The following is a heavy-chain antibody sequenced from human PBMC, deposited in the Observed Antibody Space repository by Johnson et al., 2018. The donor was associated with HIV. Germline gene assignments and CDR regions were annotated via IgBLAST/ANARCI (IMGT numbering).Heavy chain of an antibody. J-gene: IGHJ3*02. CDR3: AKDREGIQLWLGRMSFDI. CDR2: ISGSGGDT. D-gene: IGHD5-18*01. V-gene: IGHV3-23*04. CDR1: GFTFSSYA. Sequence: VQLVESGGGVVQPGRSLRLSCAASGFTFSSYAMSWVRQAPGKGLEWVSGISGSGGDTYYADSVKGRFTISRDNSKNTLYLQMNSLRAEDTAVYYCAKDREGIQLWLGRMSFDIWGQGTMVTVSS.